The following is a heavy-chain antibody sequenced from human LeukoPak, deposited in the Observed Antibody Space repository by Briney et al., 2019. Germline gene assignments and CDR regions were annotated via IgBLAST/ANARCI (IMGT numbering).Heavy chain of an antibody. Sequence: GGSLRLSCAASGFTVSSNYMSWVRQAPGKGLEWASVIYSGGSTYYADSVKGRFTISRDNSKNTLYLQMNSLRAEDTAVYYCARNFYYYYYGMDVWGQGTTVTVSS. CDR3: ARNFYYYYYGMDV. CDR2: IYSGGST. J-gene: IGHJ6*02. CDR1: GFTVSSNY. V-gene: IGHV3-53*01.